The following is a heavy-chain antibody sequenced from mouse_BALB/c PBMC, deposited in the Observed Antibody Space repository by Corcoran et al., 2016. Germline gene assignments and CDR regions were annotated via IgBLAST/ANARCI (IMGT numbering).Heavy chain of an antibody. CDR3: ASANYDGYYDWYFEV. Sequence: EVKLLESGGGLVQPGGSLKLSCAASGFDFSRYWMSWVRQAPGKGLEWIGEINPDSSTINYTPSLKDKFIISRDNAKNTLYLQMSKVRSEDTALYYCASANYDGYYDWYFEVWGAGTTVTVSS. V-gene: IGHV4-1*02. D-gene: IGHD2-3*01. J-gene: IGHJ1*01. CDR1: GFDFSRYW. CDR2: INPDSSTI.